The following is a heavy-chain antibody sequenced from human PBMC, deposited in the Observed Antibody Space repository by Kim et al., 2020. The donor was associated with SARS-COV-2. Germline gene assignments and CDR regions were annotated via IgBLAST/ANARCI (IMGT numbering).Heavy chain of an antibody. Sequence: GGSLRLSCAASGFTFSSYAMHWVRQAPGKGLEWVAVISYDGSNKYYADSVKGRFTISRDNSKNTLYLQMNSLRAEDTAVYYCAREAEEQWLAKNDAFDIWGQGTMVTVSS. CDR3: AREAEEQWLAKNDAFDI. V-gene: IGHV3-30-3*01. CDR2: ISYDGSNK. J-gene: IGHJ3*02. D-gene: IGHD6-19*01. CDR1: GFTFSSYA.